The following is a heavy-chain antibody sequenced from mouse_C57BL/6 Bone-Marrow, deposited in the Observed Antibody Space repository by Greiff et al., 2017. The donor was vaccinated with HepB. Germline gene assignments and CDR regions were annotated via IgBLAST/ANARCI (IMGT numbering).Heavy chain of an antibody. Sequence: QVQLQQPGAELVMPGASVKLSCKASGYTFTSYWMHWVKQRPGQGLEWIGELDPSDSYTNYNQKFKGKSTLTVDKSSSTAYMQLSSLTSEGSAVYYCARSGGSNYYYAMDYWGQGTSVTVSS. V-gene: IGHV1-69*01. CDR1: GYTFTSYW. J-gene: IGHJ4*01. D-gene: IGHD1-1*01. CDR3: ARSGGSNYYYAMDY. CDR2: LDPSDSYT.